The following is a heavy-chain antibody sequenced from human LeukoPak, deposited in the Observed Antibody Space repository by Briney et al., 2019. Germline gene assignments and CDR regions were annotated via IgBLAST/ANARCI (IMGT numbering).Heavy chain of an antibody. Sequence: PSETLSLTCTVSGGSISSSSYSWGWIRQPPGKGLEWIGSMYYSGSTYYNPSLKSRVTISVDTSKNQFTLKLTSVTAADTAVYYCARRDGQAASDFDYWGQGTLVTVSS. CDR2: MYYSGST. V-gene: IGHV4-39*01. CDR3: ARRDGQAASDFDY. CDR1: GGSISSSSYS. D-gene: IGHD2-15*01. J-gene: IGHJ4*02.